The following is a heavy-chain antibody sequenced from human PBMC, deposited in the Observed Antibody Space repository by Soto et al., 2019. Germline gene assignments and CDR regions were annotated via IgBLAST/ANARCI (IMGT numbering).Heavy chain of an antibody. CDR1: GFTFSSYG. Sequence: GGSLRLSCAASGFTFSSYGMHWVRQAPGKGLEWVAVISYDGSNKYYADSVKGRFTISRDNSKNTLYLQMNSLRAEDTAVYYCAKDRYGSGSYHDYWGQGT. J-gene: IGHJ4*02. D-gene: IGHD3-10*01. CDR3: AKDRYGSGSYHDY. V-gene: IGHV3-30*18. CDR2: ISYDGSNK.